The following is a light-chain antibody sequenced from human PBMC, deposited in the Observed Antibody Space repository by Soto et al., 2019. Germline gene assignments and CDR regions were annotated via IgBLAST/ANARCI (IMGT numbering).Light chain of an antibody. V-gene: IGKV1D-12*01. CDR3: QQANSFPLT. CDR2: TTS. CDR1: QDINNW. Sequence: DIQVTQSPSSVSASVGDRVTITCRASQDINNWLAWYQQKPGKATKLLIYTTSNLQSGVPSRFSGSGSGTDFTLTISSLQPEDFATYYCQQANSFPLTFGGGTKVEIK. J-gene: IGKJ4*01.